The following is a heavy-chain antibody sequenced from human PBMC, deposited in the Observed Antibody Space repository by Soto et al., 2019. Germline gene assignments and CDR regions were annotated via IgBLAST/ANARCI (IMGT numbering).Heavy chain of an antibody. D-gene: IGHD3-3*01. CDR3: GRLGFLEWLSLGPYYYYMDV. Sequence: ASVKVSCKASGYTFTSYDINWVRQATGQGLECMGWMNPNSGNTGYAQKFQGRVTMNSNTSISTAYMELSSLRSEDTAVYYCGRLGFLEWLSLGPYYYYMDVWGKGTTVTVSS. CDR1: GYTFTSYD. V-gene: IGHV1-8*01. CDR2: MNPNSGNT. J-gene: IGHJ6*03.